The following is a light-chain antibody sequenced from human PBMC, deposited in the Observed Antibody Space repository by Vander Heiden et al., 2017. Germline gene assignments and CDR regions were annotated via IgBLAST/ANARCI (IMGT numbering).Light chain of an antibody. CDR3: QQYYSAAYT. CDR2: WAS. V-gene: IGKV4-1*01. CDR1: QSVLFRSNQKNY. Sequence: DIVTTQPPDSLAVSLGERATINCRSSQSVLFRSNQKNYLAWYQQKPGQPPKLLIYWASIRQSGVPDRFSGSGSKTDFTLTISSLQAEDVAVYYCQQYYSAAYTFGQGTRVEIK. J-gene: IGKJ2*01.